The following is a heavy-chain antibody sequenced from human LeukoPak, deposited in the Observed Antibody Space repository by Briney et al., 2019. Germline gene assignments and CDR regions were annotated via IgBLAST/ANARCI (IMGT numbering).Heavy chain of an antibody. CDR2: IRDSGSST. V-gene: IGHV3-23*01. D-gene: IGHD1-26*01. CDR1: GFTFSSYA. Sequence: GGALRLSCAASGFTFSSYAMSWVRQAPGKGLEWVSAIRDSGSSTHYADSVKGRFTTSRDNSRNTLFLQMNSLRAEDTAIYYCAKYGPQDSGSSHFDYWGQGALVTVSS. J-gene: IGHJ4*02. CDR3: AKYGPQDSGSSHFDY.